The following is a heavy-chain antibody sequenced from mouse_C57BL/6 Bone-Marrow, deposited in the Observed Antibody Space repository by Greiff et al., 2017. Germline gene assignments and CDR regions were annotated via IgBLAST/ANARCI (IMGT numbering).Heavy chain of an antibody. Sequence: EVKLVESGAELVKPGASVKLSCTASGFNIKDYYMHWVKQRTEQGLEWIGRIDPEDGETKYAPKFQGKATITADTSSNTAYLQVSSLTSEDTAVDYWARRTVAFPYYAMDYWGQGTSVTVSS. D-gene: IGHD1-1*01. V-gene: IGHV14-2*01. CDR1: GFNIKDYY. CDR2: IDPEDGET. J-gene: IGHJ4*01. CDR3: ARRTVAFPYYAMDY.